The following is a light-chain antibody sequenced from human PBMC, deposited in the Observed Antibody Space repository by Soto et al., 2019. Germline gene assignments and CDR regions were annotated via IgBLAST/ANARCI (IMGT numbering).Light chain of an antibody. CDR3: QAWDSSTYVV. Sequence: SYELTQPPSVSVSPGQTASITCSGAQLGNKYACWYQQKPGQSPVLVIYQDSKRPSGIPERFSGSNSGDTATLTISGTQSIDEADYYCQAWDSSTYVVFGGGTKLTVL. CDR2: QDS. J-gene: IGLJ2*01. V-gene: IGLV3-1*01. CDR1: QLGNKY.